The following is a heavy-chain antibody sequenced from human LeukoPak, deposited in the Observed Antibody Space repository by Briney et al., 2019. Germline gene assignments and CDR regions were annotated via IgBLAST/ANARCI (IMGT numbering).Heavy chain of an antibody. D-gene: IGHD6-19*01. CDR3: ARLSRDSSGWYHPGDY. J-gene: IGHJ4*02. V-gene: IGHV5-10-1*01. CDR1: GYRFTSYW. CDR2: IDPSDSYT. Sequence: GGSLKISCKGSGYRFTSYWISWVRQMPGKGLEWMGRIDPSDSYTNYSPSFEGHVTISADKSITTAFLQWSSLKASDTAMYYCARLSRDSSGWYHPGDYWGQGTLVTVSS.